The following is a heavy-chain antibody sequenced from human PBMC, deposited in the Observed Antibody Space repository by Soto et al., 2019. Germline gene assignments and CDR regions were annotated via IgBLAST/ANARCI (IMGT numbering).Heavy chain of an antibody. CDR1: GGSISSYY. D-gene: IGHD3-10*01. V-gene: IGHV4-4*07. J-gene: IGHJ3*02. CDR2: INTSGNT. Sequence: PSETLSLTCTVSGGSISSYYWSWIRQPAGKGLEWIGRINTSGNTNCNPSLKSRVTMSVDTSRNQFSLKLSSVTAADTAVYYCASFYDSGSGAAFHIWGQGTMVTVS. CDR3: ASFYDSGSGAAFHI.